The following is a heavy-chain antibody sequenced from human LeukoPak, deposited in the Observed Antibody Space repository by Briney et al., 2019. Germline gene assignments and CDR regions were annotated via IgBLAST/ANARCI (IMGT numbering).Heavy chain of an antibody. CDR2: IYYSGST. Sequence: PSETLSLTCTVSGGSISSYYWGWIRQPPGKGLEWIGSIYYSGSTYYNPSLKSRVTISVDTSKNQFSLKLSSVTAADTAVYYCARHELYYDILTGYLLPREIDYWGQGTLVTVSS. CDR3: ARHELYYDILTGYLLPREIDY. V-gene: IGHV4-39*01. J-gene: IGHJ4*02. CDR1: GGSISSYY. D-gene: IGHD3-9*01.